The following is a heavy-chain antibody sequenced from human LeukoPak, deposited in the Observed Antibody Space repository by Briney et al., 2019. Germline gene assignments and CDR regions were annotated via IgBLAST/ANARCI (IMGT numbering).Heavy chain of an antibody. J-gene: IGHJ4*02. CDR1: VGSISSYY. Sequence: SETLSLTCTVSVGSISSYYWSWIRQPPGKGLEWIGYIYYSGSTSYNPSLKSRVTISVDTSKNQFSLKLSSVNAADTVVYYCARDSDSSGLDFDYWGQGTLVTVSS. CDR3: ARDSDSSGLDFDY. D-gene: IGHD3-22*01. CDR2: IYYSGST. V-gene: IGHV4-59*01.